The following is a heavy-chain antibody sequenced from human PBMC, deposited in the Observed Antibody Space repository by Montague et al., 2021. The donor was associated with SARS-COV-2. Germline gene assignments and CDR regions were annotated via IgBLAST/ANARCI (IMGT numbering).Heavy chain of an antibody. CDR2: IYWDDDK. J-gene: IGHJ6*02. CDR1: GFSLTTSRAG. CDR3: ARRTYDILTGYDYGMDV. D-gene: IGHD3-9*01. Sequence: PALVKPTQTLTLTCTFSGFSLTTSRAGVGWVRQPPGKPLEWLALIYWDDDKRYSPPLKTRLTISKDTSKNQVVLTMTNMDPVDTATYYCARRTYDILTGYDYGMDVWGQGTTVTVSS. V-gene: IGHV2-5*02.